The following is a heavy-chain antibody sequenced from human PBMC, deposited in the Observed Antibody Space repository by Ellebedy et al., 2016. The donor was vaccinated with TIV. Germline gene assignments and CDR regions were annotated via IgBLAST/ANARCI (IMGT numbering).Heavy chain of an antibody. Sequence: AASVKVSCKGSGYTFSNYDIAWVRQSPGQGIEWMGWIFNGNTDYAQKFQGRVTMNTDTSTNTAYMELRSLRSDDTAMYFCARNGGGLGYWGQGTLVTGSS. CDR3: ARNGGGLGY. V-gene: IGHV1-18*01. J-gene: IGHJ4*02. D-gene: IGHD2-8*01. CDR1: GYTFSNYD. CDR2: IFNGNT.